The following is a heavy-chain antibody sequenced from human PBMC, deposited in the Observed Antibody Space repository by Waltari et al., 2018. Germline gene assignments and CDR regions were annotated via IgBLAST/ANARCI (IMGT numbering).Heavy chain of an antibody. CDR3: ARGPRSGPFVLAAASPWFAP. Sequence: QVQLVQSGAEVKEPGSSVKVSCKVFGYTFTDYYLHWVRQAPGQGLEWMGWINPHTGGSLYAQKFQGRVTITTDTFLDTAYMDLTSLKSDDTAVYYCARGPRSGPFVLAAASPWFAPWGQGTPVTVSS. CDR1: GYTFTDYY. D-gene: IGHD2-21*02. V-gene: IGHV1-2*02. J-gene: IGHJ5*02. CDR2: INPHTGGS.